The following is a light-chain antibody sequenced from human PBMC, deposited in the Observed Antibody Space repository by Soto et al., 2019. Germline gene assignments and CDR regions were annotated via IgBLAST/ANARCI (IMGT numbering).Light chain of an antibody. J-gene: IGLJ1*01. CDR1: NVGSQT. CDR3: QVRDASSDLYV. CDR2: YDN. V-gene: IGLV3-21*04. Sequence: SYELTQPPSVSVAPGQTARITCGGGNVGSQTVHWYQQKPGQAPVVVIYYDNDRPSGIPERFSASNAGDTATLTISRVEAGDEADYYCQVRDASSDLYVFGTGTKLTVL.